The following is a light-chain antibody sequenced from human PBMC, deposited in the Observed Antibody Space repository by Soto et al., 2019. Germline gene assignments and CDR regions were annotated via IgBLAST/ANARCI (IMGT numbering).Light chain of an antibody. CDR3: QQYSDWWT. J-gene: IGKJ1*01. V-gene: IGKV3-15*01. Sequence: EIVMTQSPATLTEFPVQRATLSCRASQSVGYKLAWYQQKPGQAPSLLIQAISTRATGVPARFSGGGSGTEFTLTISSLQSEDLAVYYCQQYSDWWTFGQGTRVEFK. CDR2: AIS. CDR1: QSVGYK.